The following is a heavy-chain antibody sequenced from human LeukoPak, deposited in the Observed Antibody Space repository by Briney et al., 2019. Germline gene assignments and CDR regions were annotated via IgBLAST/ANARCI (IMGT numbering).Heavy chain of an antibody. CDR1: GYTFTGYY. J-gene: IGHJ4*02. Sequence: ASVKVSCKASGYTFTGYYMHWVRQAPGQGLEWMGWINPNSGGTNYAQKFQGRVTMTRDTSISTAYMELSRLRSEDTAVYYCARARGWFGELSIDYWGQGTLVTVSS. D-gene: IGHD3-10*01. CDR3: ARARGWFGELSIDY. V-gene: IGHV1-2*02. CDR2: INPNSGGT.